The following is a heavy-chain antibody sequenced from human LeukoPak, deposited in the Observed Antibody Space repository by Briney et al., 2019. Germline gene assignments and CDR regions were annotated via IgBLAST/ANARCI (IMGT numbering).Heavy chain of an antibody. D-gene: IGHD6-6*01. J-gene: IGHJ5*02. CDR1: GYTFTSYY. CDR3: ARGGDLRIAAWNWFDP. Sequence: ASVKVSCKASGYTFTSYYMHWVRQAPGQGLEWMGIINPSGGSTSYAQKFQGRVTMTRDTSTSTVYMELSSLRSEDTAVYYCARGGDLRIAAWNWFDPWGQGTLVTVSS. CDR2: INPSGGST. V-gene: IGHV1-46*03.